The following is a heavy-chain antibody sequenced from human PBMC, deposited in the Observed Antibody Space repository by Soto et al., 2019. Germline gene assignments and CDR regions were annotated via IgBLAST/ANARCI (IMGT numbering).Heavy chain of an antibody. CDR1: GFPFSSYA. J-gene: IGHJ5*02. V-gene: IGHV3-23*01. CDR2: ISGSGAMT. CDR3: AKERITMVVGCNCFDP. D-gene: IGHD3-22*01. Sequence: LRLSCAASGFPFSSYAMSWVRQAPGKGLEWVSSISGSGAMTYSADSVKGRFTISRDNSKNTLYLQMNSLRADETAVYYCAKERITMVVGCNCFDPWGQGTLVTVSS.